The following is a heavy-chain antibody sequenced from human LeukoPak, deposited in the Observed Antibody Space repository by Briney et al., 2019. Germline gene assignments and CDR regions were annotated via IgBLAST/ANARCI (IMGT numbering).Heavy chain of an antibody. Sequence: GGSLRLSCAASGFSFSNYAMSWVRQAPGKGLEWVSAISGSDGNTYYADSVKGRFTISRDNSKNTLYLQMNSLRAEDTAVYYCAKVMIGYSSGWYGDHFDYWGQGTLVTVSS. CDR3: AKVMIGYSSGWYGDHFDY. V-gene: IGHV3-23*01. D-gene: IGHD6-19*01. CDR1: GFSFSNYA. J-gene: IGHJ4*02. CDR2: ISGSDGNT.